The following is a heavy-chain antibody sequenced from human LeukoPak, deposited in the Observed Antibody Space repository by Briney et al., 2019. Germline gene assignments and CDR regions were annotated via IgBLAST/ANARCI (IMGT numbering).Heavy chain of an antibody. Sequence: GGSLRLSCAASGFTFSSYAMHWVRQAPGKGLEYVSAISSNGGSTYYANSVKGRFTISRDNSKNTLYLQMGSLRAEDMAVYYCARTYSGYEDAFDIWGQGTMVTVSS. D-gene: IGHD5-12*01. CDR2: ISSNGGST. CDR3: ARTYSGYEDAFDI. J-gene: IGHJ3*02. V-gene: IGHV3-64*01. CDR1: GFTFSSYA.